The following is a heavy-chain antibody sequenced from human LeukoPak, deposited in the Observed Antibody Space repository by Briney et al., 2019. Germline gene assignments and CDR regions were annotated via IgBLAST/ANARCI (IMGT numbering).Heavy chain of an antibody. V-gene: IGHV3-53*05. J-gene: IGHJ4*02. D-gene: IGHD3-22*01. CDR1: GFTVSSSY. CDR3: AKDMIQLSGYYQGDFDY. CDR2: IYSGGST. Sequence: PGGSLRLSCAASGFTVSSSYMSWVRQAPGKGLEWVSLIYSGGSTYYADSVKGRFTISRDNAKNSLYLQMNSLRAEDTALYYCAKDMIQLSGYYQGDFDYWGQGTLVTVPS.